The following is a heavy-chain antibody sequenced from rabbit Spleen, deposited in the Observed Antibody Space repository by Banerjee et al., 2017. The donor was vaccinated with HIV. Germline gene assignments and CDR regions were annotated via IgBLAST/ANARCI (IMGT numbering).Heavy chain of an antibody. J-gene: IGHJ4*01. CDR3: ATYVDYDGDFNL. CDR1: GFSFSSSYY. Sequence: QEQLVESGGGLVKPEGSLTLTCKASGFSFSSSYYMCWVRQAPGKGLEWIACIYIGFGGTTYYASWAKGRFTISKTSSTTVTLQMTSLTAADTATYFCATYVDYDGDFNLWGPGTLVTVS. D-gene: IGHD2-1*01. V-gene: IGHV1S45*01. CDR2: IYIGFGGTT.